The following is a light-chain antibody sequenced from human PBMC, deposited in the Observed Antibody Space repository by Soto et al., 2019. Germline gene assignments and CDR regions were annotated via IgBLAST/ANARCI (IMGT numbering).Light chain of an antibody. CDR2: LDRSGSY. J-gene: IGLJ3*02. CDR1: SGHSTYI. CDR3: ETLYSNTPKV. Sequence: QLVLTQSSSASASLGSSVKLTCILSSGHSTYIIAWHQQQPGKAPRFLMTLDRSGSYNRGSGVPDRFSGSSSGADRYLTISNLQVEDEGDYYGETLYSNTPKVFGGGTKLTVL. V-gene: IGLV4-60*02.